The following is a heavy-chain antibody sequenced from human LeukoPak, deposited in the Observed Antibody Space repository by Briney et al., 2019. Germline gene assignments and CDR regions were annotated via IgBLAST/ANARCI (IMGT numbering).Heavy chain of an antibody. CDR3: ARRLVLDV. J-gene: IGHJ3*01. Sequence: GRSLRLSCAASGFTFSSYGMHWVRQAPGKGLEWVSVMYSNGRTYYADSVKGRFTISRDNSKNTLYLQMNSLRAEDTARYYCARRLVLDVWGQGTMVTVSS. V-gene: IGHV3-53*01. CDR1: GFTFSSYG. D-gene: IGHD3-16*01. CDR2: MYSNGRT.